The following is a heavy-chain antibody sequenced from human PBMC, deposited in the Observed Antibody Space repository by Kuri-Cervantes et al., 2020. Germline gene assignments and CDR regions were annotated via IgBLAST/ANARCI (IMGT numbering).Heavy chain of an antibody. J-gene: IGHJ4*02. V-gene: IGHV3-30*03. CDR1: GFTFNSYA. D-gene: IGHD6-13*01. CDR3: ARDHSRTWFLHFDY. CDR2: ISYDGNNK. Sequence: GESLKISCVVSGFTFNSYAMHWVRQAPGKGLEWVAVISYDGNNKYYADSVKGRFTMSRDNSKNTLYLQMDSLRAEDTAVYYCARDHSRTWFLHFDYWGQGTLVTDSS.